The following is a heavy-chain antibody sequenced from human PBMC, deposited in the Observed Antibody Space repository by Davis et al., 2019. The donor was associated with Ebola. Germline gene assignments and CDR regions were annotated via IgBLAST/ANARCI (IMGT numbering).Heavy chain of an antibody. V-gene: IGHV3-21*01. J-gene: IGHJ4*02. CDR2: ISSSSSYI. Sequence: PGGSLRLSCAASGFTFSSYWMHWVRQAPGKGLEWVSSISSSSSYIYYADSVKGRFTISRDNAKNSLYLQMNSLRAEDTAVYYCARDRLRGYSSSWYENYWGQGTLVTVSS. D-gene: IGHD6-13*01. CDR1: GFTFSSYW. CDR3: ARDRLRGYSSSWYENY.